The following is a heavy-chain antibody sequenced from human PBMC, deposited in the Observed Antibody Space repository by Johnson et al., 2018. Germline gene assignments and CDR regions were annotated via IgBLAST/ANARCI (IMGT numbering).Heavy chain of an antibody. CDR3: ARDWVVVAATAAFDI. Sequence: SWFRQAPGKGLEWVGFIRSNGYGGTTEYAACVKGRFTIPRDDPKSIAYLQMNSLKAEDTAVYYCARDWVVVAATAAFDIWGQGTMVTVSS. D-gene: IGHD2-15*01. CDR2: IRSNGYGGTT. V-gene: IGHV3-49*03. J-gene: IGHJ3*02.